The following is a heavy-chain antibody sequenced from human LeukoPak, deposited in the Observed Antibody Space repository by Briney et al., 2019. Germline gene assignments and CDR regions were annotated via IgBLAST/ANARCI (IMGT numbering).Heavy chain of an antibody. CDR3: AKDLQYVATTTSAFDY. CDR2: ISWNSGSI. V-gene: IGHV3-9*01. CDR1: GFTFDDYA. D-gene: IGHD5-24*01. Sequence: PGGSLRLSCTASGFTFDDYAMHWVRQAPGKGLEWVSGISWNSGSIGYADSVKGRFTISRDNAKNSLYLQMNSLRAEDTALYYCAKDLQYVATTTSAFDYWGQGTLVTVSS. J-gene: IGHJ4*02.